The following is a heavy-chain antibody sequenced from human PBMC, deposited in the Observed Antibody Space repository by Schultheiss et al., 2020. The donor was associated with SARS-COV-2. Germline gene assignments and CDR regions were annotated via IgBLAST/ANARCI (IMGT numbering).Heavy chain of an antibody. Sequence: ASVKVSCKASGYTFTSYAMNWVRQAPGQGLEWMGWINTNTGNPTYAQGFTGRFVFSLDTSVSTAYLQISSLKAEDTAVYYCARGRSKITMVRGLPYYYMDVWGKGTTVTVSS. D-gene: IGHD3-10*01. CDR3: ARGRSKITMVRGLPYYYMDV. CDR1: GYTFTSYA. V-gene: IGHV7-4-1*02. J-gene: IGHJ6*03. CDR2: INTNTGNP.